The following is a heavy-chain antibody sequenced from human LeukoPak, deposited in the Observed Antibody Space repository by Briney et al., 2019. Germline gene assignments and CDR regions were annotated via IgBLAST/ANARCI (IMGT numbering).Heavy chain of an antibody. Sequence: PGGSLRLSWAASGFILSNYTRNWVHQAPGKGLEWVSTIDNGGTTYCPDSLKGRFTISRDNSKNTLYLQTNSLRAEDTATYYCAKSRGSGTYCFDCWGQGTLVTVSS. J-gene: IGHJ4*02. CDR2: IDNGGTT. CDR1: GFILSNYT. CDR3: AKSRGSGTYCFDC. D-gene: IGHD3-10*01. V-gene: IGHV3-23*01.